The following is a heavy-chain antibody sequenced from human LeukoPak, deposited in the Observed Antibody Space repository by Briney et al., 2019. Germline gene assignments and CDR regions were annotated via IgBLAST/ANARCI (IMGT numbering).Heavy chain of an antibody. CDR3: ARDRGILTGYSYDY. J-gene: IGHJ4*02. Sequence: SETLSLTCTVSGGSISSYFWTWIRQPAGKGLEWIGRFYTSGSTNYNPSLKCRVTMSVDTSKNQFSLKLSSVTAADTAVYYCARDRGILTGYSYDYWGQGTLVTVSS. CDR2: FYTSGST. CDR1: GGSISSYF. V-gene: IGHV4-4*07. D-gene: IGHD3-9*01.